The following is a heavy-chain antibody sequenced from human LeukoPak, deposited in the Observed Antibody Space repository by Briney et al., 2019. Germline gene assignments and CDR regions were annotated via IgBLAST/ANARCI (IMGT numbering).Heavy chain of an antibody. CDR3: ARLVAHSSPSDY. CDR1: GFNFNRHV. V-gene: IGHV3-23*01. CDR2: ISGDGENT. Sequence: GGSLRFSCVASGFNFNRHVMSWDRHAPEKGLQWVSAISGDGENTYYTDSVKGRFTSSRDNSKNMLFLQMNSLRGEDTAVYYCARLVAHSSPSDYWGQGTLVTVSS. D-gene: IGHD6-19*01. J-gene: IGHJ4*02.